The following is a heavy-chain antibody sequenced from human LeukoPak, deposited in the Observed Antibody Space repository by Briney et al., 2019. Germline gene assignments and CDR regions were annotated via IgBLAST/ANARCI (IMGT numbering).Heavy chain of an antibody. D-gene: IGHD3-22*01. Sequence: GGSLRLSCAASGFTFSSYTMNWVRQAPGKGLEWVSSITSSSSYIYYADSVKGRFTISRDNAKNSLYLQMNSLRAEDTAVYYCARGPSSGYYYGVYYWGQGTLVTVSS. CDR2: ITSSSSYI. CDR1: GFTFSSYT. V-gene: IGHV3-21*01. J-gene: IGHJ4*02. CDR3: ARGPSSGYYYGVYY.